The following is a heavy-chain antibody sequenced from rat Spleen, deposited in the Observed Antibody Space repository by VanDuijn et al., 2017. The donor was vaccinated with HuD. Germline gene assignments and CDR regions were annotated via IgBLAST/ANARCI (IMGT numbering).Heavy chain of an antibody. CDR2: IRTGGIT. D-gene: IGHD1-12*03. V-gene: IGHV2-43*01. Sequence: QVQLKESGPGLVEPSQTLSLTCTVSGFSLTSYHVSWVRQPPGKGLEWMGVIRTGGITAYNSLLKSRLRISRDISKRQVFLKMNSLQTEDTATYYCARDRGVTMMVPLMDAWGQGTSVTVSS. J-gene: IGHJ4*01. CDR1: GFSLTSYH. CDR3: ARDRGVTMMVPLMDA.